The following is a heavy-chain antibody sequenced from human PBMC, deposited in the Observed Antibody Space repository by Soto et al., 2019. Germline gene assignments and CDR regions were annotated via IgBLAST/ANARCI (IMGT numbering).Heavy chain of an antibody. V-gene: IGHV3-48*02. D-gene: IGHD2-2*01. CDR1: GFSFSSYT. CDR3: ARLGYCSSVTCKYYFYYYGMDV. Sequence: EVRLVESGGGFVQPGGSLRLSCEASGFSFSSYTMNWVRQAPGKGLEWVSFISGSGTTTYYADSVKGRFTVSRDNAKNSLYLEVTSLRDEDTAVYYCARLGYCSSVTCKYYFYYYGMDVWGQGTTVTVSS. CDR2: ISGSGTTT. J-gene: IGHJ6*02.